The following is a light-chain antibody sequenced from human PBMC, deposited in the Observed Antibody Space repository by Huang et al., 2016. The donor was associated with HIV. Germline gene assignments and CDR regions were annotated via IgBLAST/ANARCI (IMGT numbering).Light chain of an antibody. Sequence: EIVMTQSPLSLPVSPGQPASISCTSSQNLLHSSGHNRSDWYLQKPGQSPQLLIFLTSNRASGVPDKFTGSGSGSNFTLSINKVQPDDVGIYYCMQGLQTPPTFGQGTKLEI. CDR3: MQGLQTPPT. V-gene: IGKV2-28*01. CDR1: QNLLHSSGHNR. J-gene: IGKJ2*01. CDR2: LTS.